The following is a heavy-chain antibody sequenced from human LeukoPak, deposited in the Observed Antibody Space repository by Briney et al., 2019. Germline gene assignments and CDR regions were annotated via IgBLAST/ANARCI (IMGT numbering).Heavy chain of an antibody. CDR3: ARGYGDDFWSGYYYFDY. D-gene: IGHD3-3*01. Sequence: ASVKVSCKASGGTFSSYAISWVRQAPGQGLEWMGGIIPIFGTANFAQKFQGRVTITADESTSTAYMELSSLRSEDTAVYYCARGYGDDFWSGYYYFDYWGQGTLVTVSS. J-gene: IGHJ4*02. CDR2: IIPIFGTA. CDR1: GGTFSSYA. V-gene: IGHV1-69*01.